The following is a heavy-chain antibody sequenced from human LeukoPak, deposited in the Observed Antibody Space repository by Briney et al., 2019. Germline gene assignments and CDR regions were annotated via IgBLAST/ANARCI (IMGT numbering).Heavy chain of an antibody. V-gene: IGHV3-23*01. J-gene: IGHJ5*02. CDR1: GLTFRSYA. CDR3: AKDKDYGVLGWFDP. Sequence: PGASLRLSCAASGLTFRSYAMSWVRQAPGKGLEWVSAISGSGGSTYYADSVKGRFTISRDNSKNTLYLQMNSLRAEDTAVYYCAKDKDYGVLGWFDPWGQGTLVTVSS. D-gene: IGHD4-17*01. CDR2: ISGSGGST.